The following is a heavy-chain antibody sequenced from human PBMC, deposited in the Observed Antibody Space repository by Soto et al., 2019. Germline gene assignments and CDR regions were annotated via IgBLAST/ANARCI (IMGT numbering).Heavy chain of an antibody. CDR3: ARESEDLTSNFDY. CDR1: GFTFSTYA. V-gene: IGHV3-23*01. J-gene: IGHJ4*02. Sequence: GGSLRLSCAASGFTFSTYAMNWVRQAPGKGLEWVSGISGSGGSRDYADSVKGRFTISRDNSRNTLYLQMNSLRAEDTAIYYCARESEDLTSNFDYWGQGTRVTVSS. CDR2: ISGSGGSR.